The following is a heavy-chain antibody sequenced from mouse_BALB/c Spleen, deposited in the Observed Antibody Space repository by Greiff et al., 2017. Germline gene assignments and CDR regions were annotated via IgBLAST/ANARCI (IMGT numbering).Heavy chain of an antibody. D-gene: IGHD2-1*01. J-gene: IGHJ4*01. Sequence: VQLQQPGAELVKPGASVKLSCKASGYTFTSYWMHWVKQRPGQGLEWIGEIDPSDSYTNYNQKFKGKATLTVDKSSSTAYMQLSSLTSEDSAVYYCARWAGKPMDYWGQGTSVTVSS. V-gene: IGHV1-69*02. CDR1: GYTFTSYW. CDR3: ARWAGKPMDY. CDR2: IDPSDSYT.